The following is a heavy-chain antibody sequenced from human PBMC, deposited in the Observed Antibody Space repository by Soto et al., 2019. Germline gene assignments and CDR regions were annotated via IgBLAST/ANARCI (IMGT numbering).Heavy chain of an antibody. CDR3: ARSGYSYDGYYYYYGMDV. V-gene: IGHV5-10-1*01. Sequence: GASLTLSCQGSGYSFTSYWISWVRPMPGKGLEWMGRIDPSDSYTNYSPSFQGHVTISADKSISTAYLQWSSLKASDTAMYYCARSGYSYDGYYYYYGMDVWGQGTTVTVSS. D-gene: IGHD5-18*01. CDR1: GYSFTSYW. J-gene: IGHJ6*02. CDR2: IDPSDSYT.